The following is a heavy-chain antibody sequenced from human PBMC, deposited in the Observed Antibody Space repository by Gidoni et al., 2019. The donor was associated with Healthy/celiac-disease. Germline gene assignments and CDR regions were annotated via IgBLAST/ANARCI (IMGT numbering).Heavy chain of an antibody. V-gene: IGHV1-2*02. CDR2: INPNSGGT. Sequence: QVQLVQSGAEVKKPGASVKVSCKASGYTFTGYYMHWVRPAPGQGLEWMGWINPNSGGTNYAQKFQGRVTMTRDTSISTAYMELSRLRSDDTAVYYCATELGYCSSTSCYKDYYYYGMDVWGQGTTVTVSS. D-gene: IGHD2-2*01. J-gene: IGHJ6*02. CDR3: ATELGYCSSTSCYKDYYYYGMDV. CDR1: GYTFTGYY.